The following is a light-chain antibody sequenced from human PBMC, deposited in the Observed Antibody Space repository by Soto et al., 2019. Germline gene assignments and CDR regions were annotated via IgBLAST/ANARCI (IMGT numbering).Light chain of an antibody. CDR3: QQYNNWPRT. CDR1: QSVSSN. V-gene: IGKV3-15*01. Sequence: EIVMTQSPATLSVSPGERATLSCRASQSVSSNLAWYQQKPGQAPRLLIYGASTRATGIPARFSGSGSGTEFTLTISSLQSEDFADYYCQQYNNWPRTLGQGTKVEIK. CDR2: GAS. J-gene: IGKJ1*01.